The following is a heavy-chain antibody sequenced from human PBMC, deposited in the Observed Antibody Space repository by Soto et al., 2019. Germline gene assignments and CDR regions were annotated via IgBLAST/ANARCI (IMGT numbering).Heavy chain of an antibody. Sequence: SETLCLTCTVSGGSISSGDYYWSWIRQPPGKGLEWIGNIYYSGSTYYNPSLKRRVTISVDTSKNQFSLKLSSVTAADTAVYYCARDHGGNLEYYFDYWGQGTLVTVSS. J-gene: IGHJ4*02. CDR2: IYYSGST. D-gene: IGHD2-15*01. V-gene: IGHV4-30-4*01. CDR1: GGSISSGDYY. CDR3: ARDHGGNLEYYFDY.